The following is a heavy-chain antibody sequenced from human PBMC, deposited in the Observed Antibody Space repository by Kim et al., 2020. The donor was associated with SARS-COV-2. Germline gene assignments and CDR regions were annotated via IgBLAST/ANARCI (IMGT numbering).Heavy chain of an antibody. V-gene: IGHV1-69*13. CDR3: HYYGSGSLHYYGMDV. CDR1: GGTFSSYA. CDR2: IIPIFGTA. Sequence: SVKVSCKASGGTFSSYAISWVRQAPGQGLEWMGGIIPIFGTANYAQKFQGRVTITADESTSTAYMELSSLRSEDTAVYYCHYYGSGSLHYYGMDVWGQGTTVTVSS. J-gene: IGHJ6*02. D-gene: IGHD3-10*01.